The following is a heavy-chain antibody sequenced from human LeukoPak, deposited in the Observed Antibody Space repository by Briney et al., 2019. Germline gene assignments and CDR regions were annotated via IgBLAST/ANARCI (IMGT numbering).Heavy chain of an antibody. Sequence: PSQTLSLTCTVSGGSISSGGYYWGWIRQPPGKGLEWIGSIYYSGSTYYNPSLKSRVTISVDTSKNQFSLKLSSVTAADTAVYYCARRNYCGGDCYYFDYWGQGTLVTVSS. J-gene: IGHJ4*02. CDR3: ARRNYCGGDCYYFDY. D-gene: IGHD2-21*02. CDR2: IYYSGST. CDR1: GGSISSGGYY. V-gene: IGHV4-39*07.